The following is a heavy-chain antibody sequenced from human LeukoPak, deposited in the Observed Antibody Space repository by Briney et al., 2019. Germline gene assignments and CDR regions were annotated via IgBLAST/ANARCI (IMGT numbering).Heavy chain of an antibody. J-gene: IGHJ3*02. V-gene: IGHV3-30*02. CDR3: AKDYIYGGWGNAFDI. D-gene: IGHD5-18*01. CDR2: IRFDGSSK. CDR1: GFTFSNSG. Sequence: PGGSLRLSCAASGFTFSNSGMHWVRQAPGKGLEWVAFIRFDGSSKFYTDSVKGRFTISRDNSKNTLNLQMNSLRAEDTAVYYCAKDYIYGGWGNAFDIWAKGQRSPSLQ.